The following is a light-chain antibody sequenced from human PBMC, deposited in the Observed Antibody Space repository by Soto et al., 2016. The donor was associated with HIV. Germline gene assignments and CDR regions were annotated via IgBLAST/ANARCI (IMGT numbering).Light chain of an antibody. CDR3: LQGXNWEPLT. Sequence: DVVMTQSPLSLPVTLGQPASISCRSSQSLAHGSGNTYLSWFQQRPGQSPRRLIYLVSKRDSGVPDRFSGSGSDTDFTLKISRVEAEDVGNYYCLQGXNWEPLTFGEGTKGGDQT. CDR2: LVS. V-gene: IGKV2-30*02. J-gene: IGKJ4*01. CDR1: QSLAHGSGNTY.